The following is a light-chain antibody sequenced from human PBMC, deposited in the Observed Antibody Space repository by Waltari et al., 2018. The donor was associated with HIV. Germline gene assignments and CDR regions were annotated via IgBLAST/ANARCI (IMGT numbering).Light chain of an antibody. V-gene: IGLV1-44*01. CDR3: AAWDDSLNGVV. Sequence: QSVLTQPPSASGTPGQRVTISCSGSRSNIGSNTVNWYQQLPGTAPKLLIYSNYQRPSGVPDRFSGSKSGTSASLAISGLHSEDEADYYCAAWDDSLNGVVFGGGTKLTVL. J-gene: IGLJ2*01. CDR2: SNY. CDR1: RSNIGSNT.